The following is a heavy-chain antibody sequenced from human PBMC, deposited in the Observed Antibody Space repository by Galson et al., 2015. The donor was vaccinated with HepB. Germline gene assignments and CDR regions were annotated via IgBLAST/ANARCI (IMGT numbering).Heavy chain of an antibody. V-gene: IGHV3-23*01. D-gene: IGHD3-10*01. CDR1: GFTFSSYA. CDR2: ISGSGGST. CDR3: ARYHYGSGSYYNFGSTRVKPPLNYYFDY. Sequence: SLRLSCAASGFTFSSYAMSWVRQAPGKGLEWVSAISGSGGSTYYADSVKGRFTISRDNSKNTLYLQMNSLRAEDTAVYYCARYHYGSGSYYNFGSTRVKPPLNYYFDYWGQGTLVTVSS. J-gene: IGHJ4*02.